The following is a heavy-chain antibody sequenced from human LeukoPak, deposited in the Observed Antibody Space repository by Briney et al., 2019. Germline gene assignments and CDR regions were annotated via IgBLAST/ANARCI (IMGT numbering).Heavy chain of an antibody. CDR1: GGSLSSYY. J-gene: IGHJ6*03. CDR3: AREGATSYYYMDV. V-gene: IGHV4-4*07. Sequence: SETLSLTCTVSGGSLSSYYWSWIRQPAGKGLEWIGRIYTSGSTNYNPSLKSRVTMSVDTSKNQFSLKLSSVTAADTPVYYCAREGATSYYYMDVWGKGTTVTVS. CDR2: IYTSGST. D-gene: IGHD5-24*01.